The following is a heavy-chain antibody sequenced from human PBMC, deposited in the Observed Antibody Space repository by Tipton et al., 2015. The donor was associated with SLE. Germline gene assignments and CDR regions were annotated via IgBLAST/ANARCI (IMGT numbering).Heavy chain of an antibody. V-gene: IGHV4-39*07. Sequence: TLSLTCTVSGDSISRSTYYWGWIRQPPGKGLEWIGEIDHSGSTNSNPSLKSRVTISVDKSKNQFSLKLSSVTAADTAVYYCARASRGRVSTPDNLLRPGARFDYWGQGTLTTVSS. CDR1: GDSISRSTYY. CDR2: IDHSGST. J-gene: IGHJ4*02. CDR3: ARASRGRVSTPDNLLRPGARFDY. D-gene: IGHD3-10*01.